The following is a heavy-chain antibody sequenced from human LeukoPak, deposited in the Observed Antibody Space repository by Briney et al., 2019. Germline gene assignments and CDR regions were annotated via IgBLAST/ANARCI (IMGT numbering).Heavy chain of an antibody. V-gene: IGHV3-66*01. D-gene: IGHD1-26*01. CDR2: IYSGGST. CDR1: GFTVSSNY. Sequence: GGSLRLSCAASGFTVSSNYMSWVRQAPGKGLEWVSVIYSGGSTYYADSVKGRFTISRDNSKNTLYLQMNSLRAEDTAVYYCARGLWGGVGRQHGSWPEVGYWGQGTLVTVSS. CDR3: ARGLWGGVGRQHGSWPEVGY. J-gene: IGHJ4*02.